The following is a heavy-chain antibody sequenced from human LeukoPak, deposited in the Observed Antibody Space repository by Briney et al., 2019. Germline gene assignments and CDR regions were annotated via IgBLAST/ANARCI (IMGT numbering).Heavy chain of an antibody. CDR2: IYSGGST. J-gene: IGHJ1*01. V-gene: IGHV3-53*01. D-gene: IGHD5-24*01. Sequence: GGSLRLSCAASGFTVSSNYMSWVRQPPGKGLEWVSVIYSGGSTYYADSVKGRFTISRDNSKNTLYLQMNSLRAEDTAVYHCAGVSCTDGAEYFQHWGQGTLVTVSS. CDR3: AGVSCTDGAEYFQH. CDR1: GFTVSSNY.